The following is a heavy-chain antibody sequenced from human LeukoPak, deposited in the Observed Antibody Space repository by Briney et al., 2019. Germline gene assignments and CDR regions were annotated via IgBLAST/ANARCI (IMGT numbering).Heavy chain of an antibody. CDR2: IYYSGST. CDR1: GGSISSSSYY. Sequence: PSETLSLTCTVSGGSISSSSYYWGWIRQPPGKGLEWIGRIYYSGSTYYNPSLKILVTISVDTSKNQFSLKLSSVTAADTAVYYCARHAAAGTSGWFDPWGQGTLVTVSS. J-gene: IGHJ5*02. D-gene: IGHD6-13*01. V-gene: IGHV4-39*01. CDR3: ARHAAAGTSGWFDP.